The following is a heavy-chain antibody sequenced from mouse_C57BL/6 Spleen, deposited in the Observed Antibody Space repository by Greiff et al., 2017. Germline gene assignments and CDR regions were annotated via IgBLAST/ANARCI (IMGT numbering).Heavy chain of an antibody. CDR3: ARGRGSSSWFAY. J-gene: IGHJ3*01. D-gene: IGHD1-1*01. CDR2: INPSNGGT. Sequence: VQLQQSGTELVKPGASVKLSCKASGYTFTSYWMHWVKQRPGQGLEWIGNINPSNGGTNYNEKFKSKATLTVDKSSSTAYMQLSSLTSEDSAVYYCARGRGSSSWFAYWGQGTLVTVSA. CDR1: GYTFTSYW. V-gene: IGHV1-53*01.